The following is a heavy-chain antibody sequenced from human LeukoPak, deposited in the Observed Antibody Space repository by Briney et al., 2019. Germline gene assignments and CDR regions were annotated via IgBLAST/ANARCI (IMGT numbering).Heavy chain of an antibody. D-gene: IGHD3-10*01. CDR3: ARAGARRMVRGVGRAFDI. J-gene: IGHJ3*02. Sequence: KPSETLSLTCTVSGGSISSYYWSWIRQPPGKGLEWIGYIYYSGSTYYNPSLKSRVTISVDTSKNQFSLKLSSVTAADTAVYYCARAGARRMVRGVGRAFDIWGQGTMVTVSS. V-gene: IGHV4-30-4*08. CDR2: IYYSGST. CDR1: GGSISSYY.